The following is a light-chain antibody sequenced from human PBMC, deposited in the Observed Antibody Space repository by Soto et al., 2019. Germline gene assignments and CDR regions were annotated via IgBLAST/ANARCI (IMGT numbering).Light chain of an antibody. CDR1: QSVSSN. CDR3: QQYDDWGT. CDR2: GAS. J-gene: IGKJ1*01. Sequence: EIVLTQSPGALSLSPGERATLSCRASQSVSSNLAWFQHKPGQAPRLLIYGASTRATGVPARFSGSGSGTEFTLTITSLQSEDFAVYYCQQYDDWGTFGQGTKVDIK. V-gene: IGKV3-15*01.